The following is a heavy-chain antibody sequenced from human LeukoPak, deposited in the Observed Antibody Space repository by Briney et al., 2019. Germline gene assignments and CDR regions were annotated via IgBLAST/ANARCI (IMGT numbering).Heavy chain of an antibody. Sequence: PSGTLSLTCAVSGGSISSSNWWSWVRQPPGKGLEWIGEICHSGSTNYNPSLKSRVTISVDKSKNQFSLKLSSVTAADTAVYYCVREILYCSGGSCYRGPFDNWGQGTLVTVSA. V-gene: IGHV4-4*02. CDR1: GGSISSSNW. J-gene: IGHJ4*02. CDR2: ICHSGST. D-gene: IGHD2-15*01. CDR3: VREILYCSGGSCYRGPFDN.